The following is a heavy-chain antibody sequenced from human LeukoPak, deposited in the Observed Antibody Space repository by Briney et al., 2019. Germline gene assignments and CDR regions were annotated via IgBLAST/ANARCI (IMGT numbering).Heavy chain of an antibody. D-gene: IGHD3-22*01. J-gene: IGHJ4*02. CDR2: INPNSGGT. V-gene: IGHV1-2*02. CDR1: GYTFTGYY. Sequence: ASVKVSCKASGYTFTGYYMHWVRQAPGQGLEWMGWINPNSGGTNYAQKFQGRVTMTRDTSISTAYMEPSRLRSDDTAVYYCARGPYDSSGYPHYWGQGTLVTVSS. CDR3: ARGPYDSSGYPHY.